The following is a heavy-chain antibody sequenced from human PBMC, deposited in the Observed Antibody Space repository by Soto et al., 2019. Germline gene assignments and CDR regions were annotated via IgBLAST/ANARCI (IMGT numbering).Heavy chain of an antibody. D-gene: IGHD6-6*01. CDR2: ISAYNGNT. J-gene: IGHJ6*02. CDR3: ARDRGYSSSSFDPYYYGMDV. Sequence: QVQLVQSGAYVKKPGASVKVSCKASGYTFTSYGSSWVRQAPGQGLEWMGLISAYNGNTNYAQTLQGRVTMTTDTSTSTAYMELRSLRSDDTAVYYCARDRGYSSSSFDPYYYGMDVWGQGPKVTVSS. CDR1: GYTFTSYG. V-gene: IGHV1-18*01.